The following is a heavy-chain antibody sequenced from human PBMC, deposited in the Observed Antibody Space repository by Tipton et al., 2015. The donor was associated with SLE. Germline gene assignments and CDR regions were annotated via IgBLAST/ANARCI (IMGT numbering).Heavy chain of an antibody. CDR3: AKEGSGYSSGWYGGYYYGMDV. CDR2: IWYDGSNK. V-gene: IGHV3-33*06. CDR1: GFTFSSYG. Sequence: SLRLSCAASGFTFSSYGMHWVRRAPGKGLEWVAVIWYDGSNKYYADSVKGRFTISRDNSKNTLYLQMNSLRAEDTAVYYCAKEGSGYSSGWYGGYYYGMDVWGQGTTVTVSS. D-gene: IGHD6-19*01. J-gene: IGHJ6*02.